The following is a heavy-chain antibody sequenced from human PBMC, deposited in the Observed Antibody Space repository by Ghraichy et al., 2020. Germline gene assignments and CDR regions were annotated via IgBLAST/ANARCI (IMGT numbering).Heavy chain of an antibody. CDR3: ARGTASYHD. CDR2: ISPNNGGA. CDR1: GSTITGYY. D-gene: IGHD1-26*01. J-gene: IGHJ4*02. Sequence: ASVKVSCKASGSTITGYYLHWLRQAPGQGLQWMGWISPNNGGANYAQQFQGRVTMTIDTFLNTAYMDLSGLTSDDTAVYYCARGTASYHDWGQGTEVTVSS. V-gene: IGHV1-2*02.